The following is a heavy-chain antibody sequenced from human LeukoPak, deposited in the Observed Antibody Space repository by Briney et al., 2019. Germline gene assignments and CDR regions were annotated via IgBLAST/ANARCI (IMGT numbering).Heavy chain of an antibody. CDR1: GGSISSHY. J-gene: IGHJ3*02. CDR2: IYYSGST. D-gene: IGHD5-24*01. CDR3: ARERSEWLQPHGAFDI. Sequence: SETLSLTRTVSGGSISSHYWSWIRQPPGKGLEWIGYIYYSGSTNYNPSLKSRVTISVDTSKNQFSLKLSSVTAADTAVYYCARERSEWLQPHGAFDIWGQGTMVTVSS. V-gene: IGHV4-59*11.